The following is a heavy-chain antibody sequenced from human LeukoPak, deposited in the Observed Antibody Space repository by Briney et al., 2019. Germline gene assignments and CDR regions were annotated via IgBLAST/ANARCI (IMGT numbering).Heavy chain of an antibody. Sequence: GGSLRLSCAASGFGFSVYWMHWVRQAPGKGLVWVAHINEDGTSASHADSVKGRFTISRDNAKNTLYLQMNSLRAEDTAVYYCAKDQCSSTSCPDGWFDPWGQGTLVTVSS. CDR1: GFGFSVYW. J-gene: IGHJ5*02. V-gene: IGHV3-74*01. CDR3: AKDQCSSTSCPDGWFDP. D-gene: IGHD2-2*01. CDR2: INEDGTSA.